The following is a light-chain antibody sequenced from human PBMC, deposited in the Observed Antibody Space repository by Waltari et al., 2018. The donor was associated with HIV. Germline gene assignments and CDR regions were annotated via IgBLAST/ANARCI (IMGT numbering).Light chain of an antibody. CDR3: QLWDTTSDHPL. J-gene: IGLJ2*01. Sequence: SYVLTQPPSVSVAPGQTARIPCGGNNIRTTSVHWYQQKPGQPPVLVVYDDDDRPSGIPERFSGSNSGNTATLTISRVEAGDEADYYCQLWDTTSDHPLFGGGTKLTVL. CDR2: DDD. CDR1: NIRTTS. V-gene: IGLV3-21*02.